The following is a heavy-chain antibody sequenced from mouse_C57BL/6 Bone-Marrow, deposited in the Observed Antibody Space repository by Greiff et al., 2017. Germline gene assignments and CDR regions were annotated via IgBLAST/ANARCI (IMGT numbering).Heavy chain of an antibody. D-gene: IGHD2-3*01. CDR2: IYPGSGST. J-gene: IGHJ2*01. CDR1: GYTFTSYW. CDR3: APRNLYEGYSDY. Sequence: QVQLQQPGAELVKPGASVKMSCKASGYTFTSYWITWVKQRPGQGLEWIGDIYPGSGSTNYNEKFKSQATLTVDTSSSTAYMQLSSLTSEDSAVYYGAPRNLYEGYSDYWGQGTTLTVSS. V-gene: IGHV1-55*01.